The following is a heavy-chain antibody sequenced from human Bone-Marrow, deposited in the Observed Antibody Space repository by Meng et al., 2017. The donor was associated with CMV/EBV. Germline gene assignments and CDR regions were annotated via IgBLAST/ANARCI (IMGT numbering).Heavy chain of an antibody. CDR2: ISSSSSTI. CDR3: ARDFNWNYGYGMDV. Sequence: GGSLRLSCAASGFTFSSYSMNWVRQAPGKGLEWVSYISSSSSTIYYADSVKGRFTISRDNAKNSLYLQMNSLRAKDTAVYYCARDFNWNYGYGMDVWGQGTTVTVSS. V-gene: IGHV3-48*04. CDR1: GFTFSSYS. J-gene: IGHJ6*02. D-gene: IGHD1-7*01.